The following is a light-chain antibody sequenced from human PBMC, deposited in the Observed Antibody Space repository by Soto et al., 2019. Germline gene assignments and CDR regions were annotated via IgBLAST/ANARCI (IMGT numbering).Light chain of an antibody. Sequence: DIQMTQSPSSLSASVGDRVTITCQASQDISNYLNWYQQKPGKAPQLLIYDASNLETGVPPRFTGSGSGTDFTFTISSLQPEDVATYYCQQYDNLPLSFGPGTKVDI. V-gene: IGKV1-33*01. CDR1: QDISNY. J-gene: IGKJ3*01. CDR2: DAS. CDR3: QQYDNLPLS.